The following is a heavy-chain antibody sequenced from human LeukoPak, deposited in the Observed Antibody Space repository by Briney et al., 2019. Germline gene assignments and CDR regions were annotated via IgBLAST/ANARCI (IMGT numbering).Heavy chain of an antibody. D-gene: IGHD1-26*01. Sequence: GGSLRLSCAASGFTVSSNYMSWVRQAPGKGLEWVSVIYSGGSTYYADSVKGRFTISRDNSKNTLYLQMNSLRAEDTAVYYCAHYSGSYPPNYWGQGTLVTVSP. V-gene: IGHV3-66*02. CDR3: AHYSGSYPPNY. J-gene: IGHJ4*02. CDR1: GFTVSSNY. CDR2: IYSGGST.